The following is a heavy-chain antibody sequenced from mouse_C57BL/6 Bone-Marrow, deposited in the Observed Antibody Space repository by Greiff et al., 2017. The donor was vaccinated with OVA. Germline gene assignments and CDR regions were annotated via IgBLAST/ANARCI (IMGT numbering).Heavy chain of an antibody. V-gene: IGHV1-50*01. CDR2: IDPSDSYT. D-gene: IGHD1-1*01. CDR1: GYTFTSYW. CDR3: ARSPYGSSYGVKYYAMDY. J-gene: IGHJ4*01. Sequence: QVQLKQSGAELVKPGASVKLSCKASGYTFTSYWMQWVKQRPGQGLEWIGEIDPSDSYTNYNQKFKGKATLTVDTSSSTAYMQLSSLTSEDSAVYYCARSPYGSSYGVKYYAMDYWGQGTSVTVSS.